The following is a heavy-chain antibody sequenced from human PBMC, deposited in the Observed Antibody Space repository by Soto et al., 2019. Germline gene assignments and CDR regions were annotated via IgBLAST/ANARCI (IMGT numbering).Heavy chain of an antibody. V-gene: IGHV3-23*01. CDR3: ARWSYLDY. CDR1: GFSFGSYA. D-gene: IGHD3-10*01. CDR2: ISGSDGKT. J-gene: IGHJ1*01. Sequence: GGALRRSCAASGFSFGSYALSWVRQAPGKGLEWVSTISGSDGKTFYADSVKGRFSISRDTSQSTLYLQMNSLRADDTAMYYCARWSYLDYWGQGTRVTVSS.